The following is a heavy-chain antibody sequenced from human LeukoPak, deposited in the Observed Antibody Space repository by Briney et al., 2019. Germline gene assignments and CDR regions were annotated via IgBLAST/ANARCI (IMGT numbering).Heavy chain of an antibody. J-gene: IGHJ4*02. D-gene: IGHD5-12*01. CDR3: AKEGWLRSFDY. Sequence: GGSLTLSCAASGFTFSSYAMSWVRQAPGKGLEWVSAISGSGGSTYYADSVKGRFTISRDNSKNSLYLQMNSLRAEATAVYYCAKEGWLRSFDYWGQGTLVTVSS. V-gene: IGHV3-23*01. CDR1: GFTFSSYA. CDR2: ISGSGGST.